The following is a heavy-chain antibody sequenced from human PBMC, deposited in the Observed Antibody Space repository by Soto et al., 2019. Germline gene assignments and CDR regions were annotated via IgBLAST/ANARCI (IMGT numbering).Heavy chain of an antibody. CDR1: GASISDSSYY. Sequence: SETLSLTCTVSGASISDSSYYWGWFRQPPGKGLKWIGSIYYSGSTYYNPSLQSRVAISVDTSKNQFSLKLKSVTAADTAIYYCARRTVNIRTFYSGLKTHCFDYWGQGAPVTVSS. V-gene: IGHV4-39*01. D-gene: IGHD6-19*01. CDR2: IYYSGST. CDR3: ARRTVNIRTFYSGLKTHCFDY. J-gene: IGHJ4*02.